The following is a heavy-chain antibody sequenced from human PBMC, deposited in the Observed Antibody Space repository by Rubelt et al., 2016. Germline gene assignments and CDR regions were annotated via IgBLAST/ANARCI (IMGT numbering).Heavy chain of an antibody. CDR1: GGSFGGYY. J-gene: IGHJ4*02. Sequence: GLLKPSETLSLTCAVYGGSFGGYYWSWIRQPPGKGLEWIGEINHSGSTNYNPSLKSRVTISVDTSKNQFSLKLSSVTAADTAVYYCARGRGVAYVYYFDYWGQGTLVTVSS. CDR2: INHSGST. CDR3: ARGRGVAYVYYFDY. D-gene: IGHD3-10*01. V-gene: IGHV4-34*01.